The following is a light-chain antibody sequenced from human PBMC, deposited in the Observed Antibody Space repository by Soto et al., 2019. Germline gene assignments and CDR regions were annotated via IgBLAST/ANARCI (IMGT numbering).Light chain of an antibody. Sequence: QSALTQPASVAGAPGQSITISCTGSSSDVGGYNYVSWYRHLPGKAPALMSFDVSNRPSGLSDRFSGYKSGNTASLTISGLQADDAADYYFSSYTHSGPYVFGTGTKLTVL. J-gene: IGLJ1*01. CDR1: SSDVGGYNY. V-gene: IGLV2-14*03. CDR2: DVS. CDR3: SSYTHSGPYV.